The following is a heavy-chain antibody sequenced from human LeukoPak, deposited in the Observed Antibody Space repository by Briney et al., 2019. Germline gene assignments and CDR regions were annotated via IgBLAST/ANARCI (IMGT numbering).Heavy chain of an antibody. Sequence: GGSLRLSCAASGFTFSSYAMSWVRQAPGKGLEWVSAISGSGGSTYYADSVKGRFTISRDNSKNALYLQMNSLRAEDTAVYYCAKANYYGSGTRDAFDIWGQGTMVTVSS. CDR1: GFTFSSYA. J-gene: IGHJ3*02. CDR2: ISGSGGST. CDR3: AKANYYGSGTRDAFDI. D-gene: IGHD3-10*01. V-gene: IGHV3-23*01.